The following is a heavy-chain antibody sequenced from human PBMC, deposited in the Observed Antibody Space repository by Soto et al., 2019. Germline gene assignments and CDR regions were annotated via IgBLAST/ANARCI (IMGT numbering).Heavy chain of an antibody. CDR2: AYHSGSP. Sequence: PESLSLTCADPGGFSSTNNWWRWVRQRPGKGLEWIGDAYHSGSPEYNPSLKHQDSISVDTSKNQISLKMPSATAAEPDRYSCARSPPSANYGGTGTFVYWGQGTLVTVSS. J-gene: IGHJ4*02. V-gene: IGHV4-4*01. D-gene: IGHD3-10*01. CDR1: GGFSSTNNW. CDR3: ARSPPSANYGGTGTFVY.